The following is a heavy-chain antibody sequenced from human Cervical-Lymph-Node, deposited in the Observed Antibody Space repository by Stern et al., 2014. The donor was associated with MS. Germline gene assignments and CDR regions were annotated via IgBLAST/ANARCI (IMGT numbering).Heavy chain of an antibody. CDR1: GDSITSSNW. CDR2: IHHSGNT. CDR3: ARVKSGDYFDY. D-gene: IGHD4-17*01. Sequence: QLQLQASGPGLVKPSGTLSLTCAVSGDSITSSNWWSWVRQSPGKGLEWIGDIHHSGNTYYNPSLKSRVPISVDKSKNQFSLKVSSVTAADTAVYYCARVKSGDYFDYWGQGTLVTVSS. V-gene: IGHV4-4*02. J-gene: IGHJ4*02.